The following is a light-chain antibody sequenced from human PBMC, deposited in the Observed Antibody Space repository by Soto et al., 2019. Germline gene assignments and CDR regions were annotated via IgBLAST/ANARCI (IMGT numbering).Light chain of an antibody. CDR1: QGISNY. J-gene: IGKJ4*01. CDR3: QQYNSYPHT. CDR2: AAS. Sequence: DIQMTQSPSSLSASVGDRVIITCRASQGISNYFAWFQQKPGKAPKSLISAASSLQIGVPSKFSGSGSGTDCTLTISSLQPEDFETSYCQQYNSYPHTFGGGTKVEIK. V-gene: IGKV1-16*02.